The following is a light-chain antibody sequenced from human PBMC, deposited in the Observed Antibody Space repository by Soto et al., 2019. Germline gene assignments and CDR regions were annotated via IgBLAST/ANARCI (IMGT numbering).Light chain of an antibody. CDR1: QSVSNN. CDR3: QQYDNWPYT. J-gene: IGKJ2*01. CDR2: GAS. Sequence: EIVMTHSPATLSVSPGERATLSCRASQSVSNNLAWYQQKPGQAPRLLIYGASTRATAIPARFRGSGSGTEFTLTISSRESEDFAVYFCQQYDNWPYTVGQGTKLEIK. V-gene: IGKV3-15*01.